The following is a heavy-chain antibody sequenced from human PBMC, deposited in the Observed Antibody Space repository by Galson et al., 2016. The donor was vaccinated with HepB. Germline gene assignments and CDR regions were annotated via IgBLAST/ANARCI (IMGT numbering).Heavy chain of an antibody. D-gene: IGHD2-2*02. J-gene: IGHJ4*02. Sequence: SLRLSCAASGFTFTAYWTTWVRQAPGKGLEWVAGIKQDGSDTYYVDSVKGRFTISRDNAKNSLYLQMNSLTDEDTAVYYCATSNTWAFAHWGQGTQVTVSS. CDR1: GFTFTAYW. CDR3: ATSNTWAFAH. CDR2: IKQDGSDT. V-gene: IGHV3-7*01.